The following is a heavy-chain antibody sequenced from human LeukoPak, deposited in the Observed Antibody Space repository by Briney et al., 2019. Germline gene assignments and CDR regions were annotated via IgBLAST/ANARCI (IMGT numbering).Heavy chain of an antibody. Sequence: SETLSLTCTVSGDSISSSSYFWGWIRQPPGKGLEWIGSIYYTGSTYYNPSLKTRVTISVDTSKNQFSLKLSSVTAADTAVYYCAGDQPPISGWGQGTLVTVSS. CDR1: GDSISSSSYF. CDR2: IYYTGST. J-gene: IGHJ4*02. V-gene: IGHV4-39*07. CDR3: AGDQPPISG.